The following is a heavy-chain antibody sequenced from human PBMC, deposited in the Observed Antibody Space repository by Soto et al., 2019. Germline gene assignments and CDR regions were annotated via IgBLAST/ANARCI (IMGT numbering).Heavy chain of an antibody. Sequence: ETLSLTCTVSGGSISSYYWSWIRQPAGKGLEWIGYIHHSGSTYYNPSLKSRLTISVDTSKNQISLKLNSVTAADTAVYYCARDTGTYPYYFDYWGQGTLVTVSS. CDR1: GGSISSYY. V-gene: IGHV4-59*06. J-gene: IGHJ4*02. D-gene: IGHD1-26*01. CDR3: ARDTGTYPYYFDY. CDR2: IHHSGST.